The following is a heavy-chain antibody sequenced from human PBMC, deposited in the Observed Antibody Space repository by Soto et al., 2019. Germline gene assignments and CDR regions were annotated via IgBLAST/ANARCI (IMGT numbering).Heavy chain of an antibody. CDR3: ARRWSGTDY. J-gene: IGHJ4*01. D-gene: IGHD3-10*01. Sequence: QVQLQESGPGLVKPSETLSLTCTVSGGSITSYYWSWIRQPPGKGLEWIGYIHNSGSTSYNPSPQSRVTISADVSKNQFSLDLRSVTAADTAVYYCARRWSGTDYWGHGTLVTVSS. CDR1: GGSITSYY. V-gene: IGHV4-59*01. CDR2: IHNSGST.